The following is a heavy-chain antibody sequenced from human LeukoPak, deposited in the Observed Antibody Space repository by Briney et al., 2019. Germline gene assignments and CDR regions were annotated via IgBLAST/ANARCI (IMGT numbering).Heavy chain of an antibody. CDR3: ARDNDSRDPPHFDY. V-gene: IGHV1-46*01. J-gene: IGHJ4*02. D-gene: IGHD3-16*01. Sequence: ASVKVSCKASGYTFTSYDINWVRQATGQGLEWMGIINPSGGSTSYAQKFQGRVTMTRDMSTRTAYMELSSLRSEDTAVYYCARDNDSRDPPHFDYWGQGTLVTVSS. CDR2: INPSGGST. CDR1: GYTFTSYD.